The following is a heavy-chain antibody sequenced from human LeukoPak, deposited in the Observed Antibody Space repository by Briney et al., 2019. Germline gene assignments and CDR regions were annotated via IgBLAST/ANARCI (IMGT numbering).Heavy chain of an antibody. J-gene: IGHJ4*02. CDR3: ARGGDSWIQLCQFDD. V-gene: IGHV3-53*01. CDR1: GFTVSSKY. Sequence: GGSLRLSCAASGFTVSSKYMSWVRQAPGKGLEWVSVIYGGGATYYADSVKGRFTISRDNSKNTLSLQMNSLRAEDTAVYYCARGGDSWIQLCQFDDWGQGTLVTVSS. CDR2: IYGGGAT. D-gene: IGHD5-18*01.